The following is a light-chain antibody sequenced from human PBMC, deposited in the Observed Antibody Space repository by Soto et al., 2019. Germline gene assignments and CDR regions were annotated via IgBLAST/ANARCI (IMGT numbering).Light chain of an antibody. J-gene: IGKJ2*01. V-gene: IGKV3-20*01. CDR2: GAS. Sequence: EIVLTQSPGTLSLSPGERATLSCRASQSVSSSYLAWYQQKPGQAPRLLIYGASSRATGIPDRFSGSGSGTDFTLTISRLEPEDFAVYDCQQYCSSPPYTFGQGTKLKIK. CDR1: QSVSSSY. CDR3: QQYCSSPPYT.